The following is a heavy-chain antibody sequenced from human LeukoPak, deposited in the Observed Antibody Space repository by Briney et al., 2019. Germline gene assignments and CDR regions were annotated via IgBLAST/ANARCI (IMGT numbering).Heavy chain of an antibody. CDR1: GFTFSSYS. CDR3: ARCPYRYYDSSGYSNRFDY. J-gene: IGHJ4*02. Sequence: GGSLRLSCAASGFTFSSYSLKWGRQAPGKGLERVSSISSSSSYIYYADSVKGRFTISRDNAKNSLYLQMNSLRAEDTAVYYCARCPYRYYDSSGYSNRFDYWGQGTLVTVSS. CDR2: ISSSSSYI. V-gene: IGHV3-21*01. D-gene: IGHD3-22*01.